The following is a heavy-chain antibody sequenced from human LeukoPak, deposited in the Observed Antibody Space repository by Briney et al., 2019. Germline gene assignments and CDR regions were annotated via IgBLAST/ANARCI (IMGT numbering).Heavy chain of an antibody. CDR1: GFTFSSYG. CDR2: ISYDGSNK. V-gene: IGHV3-30*03. CDR3: ARGPRGYSSGQRDYYYGMDV. Sequence: PGGSLRLSCAAYGFTFSSYGMHWVRQAPGKGPEWVAVISYDGSNKYYADSVKGRFTISRDNSKNTLYLQMNSLRAEDTAVYYCARGPRGYSSGQRDYYYGMDVWGQGTTVTVSS. J-gene: IGHJ6*02. D-gene: IGHD6-19*01.